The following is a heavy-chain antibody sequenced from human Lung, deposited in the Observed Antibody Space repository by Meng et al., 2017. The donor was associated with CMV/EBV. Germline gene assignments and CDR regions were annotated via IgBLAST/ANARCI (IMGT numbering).Heavy chain of an antibody. CDR2: ISGNSGFI. Sequence: GRSXRLXCAASGFTFDDFAMHWVRQSPGEGLEWVSGISGNSGFIGYADSVKGRFTISRDNARKTLSLEINPLRVEDTALYYCVKGGGEKVTFDAMDVWGQGTTVTVSS. CDR1: GFTFDDFA. CDR3: VKGGGEKVTFDAMDV. D-gene: IGHD2-21*02. V-gene: IGHV3-9*01. J-gene: IGHJ6*02.